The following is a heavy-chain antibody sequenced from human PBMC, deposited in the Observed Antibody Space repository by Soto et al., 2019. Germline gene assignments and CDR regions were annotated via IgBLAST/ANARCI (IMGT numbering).Heavy chain of an antibody. CDR3: ANVIPAGHIQN. J-gene: IGHJ1*01. CDR1: GFTFSNYA. D-gene: IGHD3-16*02. CDR2: YIHSGGST. Sequence: PGESLRRSCAASGFTFSNYAMNWVRQAPGKGLEWVSSYIHSGGSTYYAESVKGRFTISRDISKNTLYLQMNSLRAEDTAVYYCANVIPAGHIQNWGQGT. V-gene: IGHV3-23*01.